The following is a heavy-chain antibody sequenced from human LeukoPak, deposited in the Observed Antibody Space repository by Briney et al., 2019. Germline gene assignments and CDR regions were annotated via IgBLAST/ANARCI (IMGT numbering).Heavy chain of an antibody. CDR1: GFTFSSYG. J-gene: IGHJ4*02. CDR3: ARDWGILTYYFDY. D-gene: IGHD6-13*01. Sequence: GRSLRLSCAASGFTFSSYGMHWVRQAPGKGLEWVAVIWYDGSNKYYADSVRGRFTISRDNSKNTLYLQMNSLRAEDTAVYYCARDWGILTYYFDYWGQGTLVTVSS. CDR2: IWYDGSNK. V-gene: IGHV3-33*01.